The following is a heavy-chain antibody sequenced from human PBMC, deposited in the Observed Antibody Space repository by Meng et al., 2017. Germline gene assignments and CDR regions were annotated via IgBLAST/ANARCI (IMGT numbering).Heavy chain of an antibody. Sequence: GGSLRLSCAASGFTFDDYAMHWVRQAPGKGLEGVSGISWNSGSIGYADSVKGRFTITRDNAKNSLYLQMNSLRAEDTALYYCAKDTHGYNYYYYGMDVWGQGTTVTVSS. D-gene: IGHD5-24*01. J-gene: IGHJ6*02. CDR2: ISWNSGSI. V-gene: IGHV3-9*01. CDR3: AKDTHGYNYYYYGMDV. CDR1: GFTFDDYA.